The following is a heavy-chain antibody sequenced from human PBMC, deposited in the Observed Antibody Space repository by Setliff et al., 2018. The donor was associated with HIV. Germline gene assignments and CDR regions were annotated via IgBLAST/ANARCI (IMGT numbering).Heavy chain of an antibody. V-gene: IGHV1-69*06. Sequence: SVKVSCKASGGTFSSYAISWVRQAPGQGLEWMGGIIPIFGTADYAQKFQGRVTITADTSIDTAYMELTRLRSEDTAVYYCAIDGAGGWLRPMPDYWGQGTLVTVSS. J-gene: IGHJ4*02. D-gene: IGHD5-12*01. CDR2: IIPIFGTA. CDR1: GGTFSSYA. CDR3: AIDGAGGWLRPMPDY.